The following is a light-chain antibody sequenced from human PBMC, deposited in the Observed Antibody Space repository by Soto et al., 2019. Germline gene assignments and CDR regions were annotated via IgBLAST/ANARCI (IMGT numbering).Light chain of an antibody. V-gene: IGLV2-14*01. Sequence: QSALTQPASVSGSPGQSITISCSDVGPYNSVSWYQHHRGKAPKLIIYEVKNRPSGVSNRFSGSRSGNTASLTISGLQTEDDSDYYCSSYTRSNTLIFGGGTQLAVL. CDR2: EVK. CDR3: SSYTRSNTLI. CDR1: DVGPYNS. J-gene: IGLJ2*01.